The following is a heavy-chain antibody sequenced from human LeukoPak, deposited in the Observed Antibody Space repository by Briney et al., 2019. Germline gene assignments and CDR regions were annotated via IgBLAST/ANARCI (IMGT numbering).Heavy chain of an antibody. J-gene: IGHJ4*02. CDR2: ISGSGGST. CDR3: AKDSAVTTRYYFNY. Sequence: GGSLRLSCAASGFTFSSYAMSWVRQAPGKGLEWVSAISGSGGSTYYADSVKGRFTISRDNSKGTLYLQMNSLRAEDTAVYYCAKDSAVTTRYYFNYWGQGTLVTVSS. CDR1: GFTFSSYA. V-gene: IGHV3-23*01. D-gene: IGHD4-17*01.